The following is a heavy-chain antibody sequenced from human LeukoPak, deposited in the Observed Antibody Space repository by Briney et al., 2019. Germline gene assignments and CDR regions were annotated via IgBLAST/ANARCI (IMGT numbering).Heavy chain of an antibody. J-gene: IGHJ6*02. V-gene: IGHV1-18*01. CDR3: ARGLGYCSSTSCHYYYYYGMDV. Sequence: ASVKVSCKASGYTFTSYGISWVRQAPGQGLEWMGWISAYNGNTNYAQKLQGRVTMTTDTSTSTAYMELRSLRSDDTAVYYCARGLGYCSSTSCHYYYYYGMDVWGQGTTVTVSS. CDR1: GYTFTSYG. CDR2: ISAYNGNT. D-gene: IGHD2-2*01.